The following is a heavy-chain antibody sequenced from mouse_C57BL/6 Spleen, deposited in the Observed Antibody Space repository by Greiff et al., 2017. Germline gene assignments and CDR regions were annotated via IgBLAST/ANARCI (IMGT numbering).Heavy chain of an antibody. D-gene: IGHD1-1*01. V-gene: IGHV5S21*01. CDR2: ISSGGDYI. Sequence: EVQLVESGEGLVKPGGSLKLSCAASGFTFSSYAMSWVRQTPEKRLEWVAYISSGGDYIYYADTVKGRFTISRDNARNTLYLQISSLKSEDTAMYYCTRGTTVVAWYFDYWGQGTTLTVSS. CDR1: GFTFSSYA. J-gene: IGHJ2*01. CDR3: TRGTTVVAWYFDY.